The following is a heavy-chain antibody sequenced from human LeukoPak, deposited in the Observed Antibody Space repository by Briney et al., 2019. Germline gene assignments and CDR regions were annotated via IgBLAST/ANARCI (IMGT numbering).Heavy chain of an antibody. J-gene: IGHJ4*02. V-gene: IGHV3-30*04. D-gene: IGHD5-12*01. CDR1: GFNFNNYV. CDR2: ITYDGSNE. CDR3: AREQRGYDCYY. Sequence: GGSLRLSFAAPGFNFNNYVMHWVRKAPGKGLGWVALITYDGSNEYYADSVKGRFTISRDDSKNTLYLQMNSLRGEDTAVYYCAREQRGYDCYYWGQGTLVTVSS.